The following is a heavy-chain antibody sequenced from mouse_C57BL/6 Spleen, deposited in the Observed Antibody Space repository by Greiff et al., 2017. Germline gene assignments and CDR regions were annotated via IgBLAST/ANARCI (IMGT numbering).Heavy chain of an antibody. D-gene: IGHD1-1*01. Sequence: VQRVESGAELVRPGASVTLSCKASGYTFTDYEMHWVKQTPVHGLEWIGAIDPETGGTAYNQKFKGKAILTADKSSSTAYMELRSLTSEDSAVYYCTTTVVATFDYWGQGTTLTVSS. CDR3: TTTVVATFDY. CDR2: IDPETGGT. V-gene: IGHV1-15*01. J-gene: IGHJ2*01. CDR1: GYTFTDYE.